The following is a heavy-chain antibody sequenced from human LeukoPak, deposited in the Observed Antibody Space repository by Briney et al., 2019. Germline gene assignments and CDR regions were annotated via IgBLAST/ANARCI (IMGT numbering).Heavy chain of an antibody. CDR3: ARVGYYGMDV. CDR1: GFTFSDYF. Sequence: GGSLRLPCAASGFTFSDYFMSWIRQAPGKGLEWVSYVSSSGSTIYYADSVKGRFTISRDNAKNSLYVQMNSLRAEDTAVYYCARVGYYGMDVWGQGTTVTVSS. V-gene: IGHV3-11*01. CDR2: VSSSGSTI. J-gene: IGHJ6*02.